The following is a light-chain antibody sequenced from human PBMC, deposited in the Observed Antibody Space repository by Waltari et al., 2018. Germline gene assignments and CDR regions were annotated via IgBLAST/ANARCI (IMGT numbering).Light chain of an antibody. Sequence: QTVVTQEPSLTVSPGGTVTLTCASSTGAVTSGFYPSWFQQKPGQPPRALIYSTNNKHSCTPSRFSCSLLGGKAALTLSGVQVEDEAEYYCLLYYGGAQVFCGGTKLTVL. CDR3: LLYYGGAQV. CDR2: STN. J-gene: IGLJ3*02. V-gene: IGLV7-43*01. CDR1: TGAVTSGFY.